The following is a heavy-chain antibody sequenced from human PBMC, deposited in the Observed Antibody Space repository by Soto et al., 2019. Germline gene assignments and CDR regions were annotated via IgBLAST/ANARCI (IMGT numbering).Heavy chain of an antibody. CDR1: GGSFSGYY. CDR3: ARSLGLTVTNDGLFDY. D-gene: IGHD4-17*01. J-gene: IGHJ4*02. CDR2: INHSGST. Sequence: SETLSLTCAVYGGSFSGYYWSWIRQPPGKGLEWIGEINHSGSTNYNPSLKSRVTISVDTSKNQFSLKLSSVTAADTAVYYCARSLGLTVTNDGLFDYWGQGTVVTVS. V-gene: IGHV4-34*01.